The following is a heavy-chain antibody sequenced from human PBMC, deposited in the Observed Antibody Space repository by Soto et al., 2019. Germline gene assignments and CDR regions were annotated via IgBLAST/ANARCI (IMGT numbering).Heavy chain of an antibody. CDR1: GFTFSDYY. CDR2: ITNSGSYT. V-gene: IGHV3-11*05. D-gene: IGHD5-12*01. Sequence: QVQLVESGGGLVKPGGSLRLSCEASGFTFSDYYMSWIRQAPGKGLEWVSYITNSGSYTNFADSVKGRFTLSRDNAKKSMYLQMNSLRVEDTAVYYCATNVGYSGFEGPDYWGQGTLVTVSS. J-gene: IGHJ4*02. CDR3: ATNVGYSGFEGPDY.